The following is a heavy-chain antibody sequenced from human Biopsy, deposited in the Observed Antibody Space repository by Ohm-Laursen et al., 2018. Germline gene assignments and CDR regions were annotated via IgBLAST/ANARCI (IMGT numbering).Heavy chain of an antibody. Sequence: SETLSLTCSVSGGSVCSGTFHWGWIRQPPGKGLEWIGHVYYTGNTNYNPSLKSRVTISMDMSKNQFPLRLSSVTAADTAVYYCVRQGGYFQNWGPGSPVAVSS. CDR3: VRQGGYFQN. CDR1: GGSVCSGTFH. J-gene: IGHJ1*01. V-gene: IGHV4-61*01. D-gene: IGHD5-12*01. CDR2: VYYTGNT.